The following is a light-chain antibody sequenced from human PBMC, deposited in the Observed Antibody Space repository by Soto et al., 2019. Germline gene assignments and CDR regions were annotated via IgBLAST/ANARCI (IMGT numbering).Light chain of an antibody. CDR1: QSVSKH. V-gene: IGKV3-15*01. Sequence: ELVMNPSPATLSVSTRERATLSCRASQSVSKHLAWYQQRPGQSPRLLIYGASSRAAGIPARFSGSGSGTDFTLTISSLQPEDFATYYCQQSYSTPRTFGQGTKVDIK. J-gene: IGKJ1*01. CDR2: GAS. CDR3: QQSYSTPRT.